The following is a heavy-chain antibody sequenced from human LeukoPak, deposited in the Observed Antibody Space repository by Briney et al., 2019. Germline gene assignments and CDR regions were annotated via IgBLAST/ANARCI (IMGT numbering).Heavy chain of an antibody. CDR2: ISGDGGNT. Sequence: GGSLRLSCAASGFTFDDYAIHWVRHAPGKGLEWVSLISGDGGNTYYADSVKGRFTLSRDNSKNSLYLQMNSLRSEDTAFYYCAKDKALGYCSAGSCLYLDYWGQGTLVTVSS. CDR3: AKDKALGYCSAGSCLYLDY. J-gene: IGHJ4*02. V-gene: IGHV3-43*02. D-gene: IGHD2-15*01. CDR1: GFTFDDYA.